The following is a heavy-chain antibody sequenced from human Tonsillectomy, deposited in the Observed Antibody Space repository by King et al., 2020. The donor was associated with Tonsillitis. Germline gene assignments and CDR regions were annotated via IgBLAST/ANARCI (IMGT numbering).Heavy chain of an antibody. J-gene: IGHJ4*02. D-gene: IGHD3-10*01. CDR3: SRGSGNYYDYYFDY. CDR2: IYWDDNQ. Sequence: TLKESGPTMVKPTQTLTLTCTFSGFSLSTSGVGVGWIRQPPGKALEWLALIYWDDNQRYSPSLKSRLIITKDTSKNRVVLTMTNLDPADTATYYCSRGSGNYYDYYFDYWGQGTLVTVSS. CDR1: GFSLSTSGVG. V-gene: IGHV2-5*02.